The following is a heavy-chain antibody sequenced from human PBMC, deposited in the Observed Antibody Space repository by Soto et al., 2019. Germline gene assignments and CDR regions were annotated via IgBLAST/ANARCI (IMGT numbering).Heavy chain of an antibody. CDR2: IYYSGST. CDR3: ARGGGSPGGYYYYGMDV. D-gene: IGHD6-25*01. V-gene: IGHV4-59*01. J-gene: IGHJ6*02. CDR1: GGSISSYY. Sequence: PSETLSLTCTVSGGSISSYYWSWIRRPPGKGLEWIGYIYYSGSTNYNPSLKSRVTISVDTSKNQFSLKLSSVTATDTAVYYCARGGGSPGGYYYYGMDVWGQGTTVTVSS.